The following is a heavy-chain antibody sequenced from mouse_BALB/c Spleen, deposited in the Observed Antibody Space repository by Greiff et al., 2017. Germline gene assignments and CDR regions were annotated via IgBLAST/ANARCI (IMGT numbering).Heavy chain of an antibody. D-gene: IGHD1-1*01. CDR2: INPYNGDT. V-gene: IGHV1-37*01. CDR3: GRGYYYGSKTGGAMDY. CDR1: GYSFTGYF. Sequence: EVQLQQSGPELVKPGASVKISCKASGYSFTGYFMNWVKQSHGKSLEWIGRINPYNGDTFYNQKFKGKATLTVDKSSITAHMELLSLTSEDSAVYYCGRGYYYGSKTGGAMDYWGQGTSVTVSS. J-gene: IGHJ4*01.